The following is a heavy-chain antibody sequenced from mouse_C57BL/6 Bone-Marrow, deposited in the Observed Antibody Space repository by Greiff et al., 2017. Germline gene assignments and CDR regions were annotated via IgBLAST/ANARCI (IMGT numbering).Heavy chain of an antibody. CDR1: GFTFSSYG. J-gene: IGHJ1*03. CDR2: ISSGGSYT. CDR3: ARQGHWSFDV. Sequence: EVKLMESGGDLVKPGGSLKLSCAASGFTFSSYGMSWVRQTPDKRLEWVATISSGGSYTYYTDSVKGRFTISRDNTKNTLYLQMSSLKSEGTAMYYCARQGHWSFDVWGTGTTVTVSS. V-gene: IGHV5-6*01.